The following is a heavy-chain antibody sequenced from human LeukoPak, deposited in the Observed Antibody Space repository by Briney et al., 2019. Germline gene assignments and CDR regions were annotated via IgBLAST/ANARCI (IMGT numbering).Heavy chain of an antibody. CDR2: IYYSGST. D-gene: IGHD2-8*01. Sequence: PSETLSLICTVSGGSISSYYWSWIRQPPGKGLEWIGYIYYSGSTNYNPSLKSRVTISVDTSKNQFSLKLSSVTAADTAVYYCARSEGVSYYYMDVWGKGTTVTVSS. CDR1: GGSISSYY. J-gene: IGHJ6*03. CDR3: ARSEGVSYYYMDV. V-gene: IGHV4-59*01.